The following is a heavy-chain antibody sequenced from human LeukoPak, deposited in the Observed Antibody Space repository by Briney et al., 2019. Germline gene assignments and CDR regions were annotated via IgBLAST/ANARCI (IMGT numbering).Heavy chain of an antibody. V-gene: IGHV3-30*15. CDR1: GFTVRGYA. D-gene: IGHD3-22*01. CDR3: ARDSYENSFDY. CDR2: ISYDGSNQ. Sequence: PGGSLRLSCAASGFTVRGYAMDWVRQAPGKGLEWLGVISYDGSNQYYADSVKGRFTISRDNSRDTLYLQMSSLRAEDTAVYYCARDSYENSFDYWGQGTLVTVSS. J-gene: IGHJ4*02.